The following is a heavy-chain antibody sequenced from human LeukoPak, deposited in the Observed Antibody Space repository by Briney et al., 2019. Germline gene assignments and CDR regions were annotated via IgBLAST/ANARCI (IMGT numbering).Heavy chain of an antibody. D-gene: IGHD2-2*01. CDR1: GFTFSSYG. V-gene: IGHV3-30*18. Sequence: GGSLRLSCAASGFTFSSYGMHWVRQAPGKGLEWVAVISYDGSNKYYADSVKGRFTISRDNSKNTLYLQMNSLRAEDTAVYYCAKNTGYIVVVPAAPADWGQGTLVTVSS. CDR2: ISYDGSNK. CDR3: AKNTGYIVVVPAAPAD. J-gene: IGHJ4*02.